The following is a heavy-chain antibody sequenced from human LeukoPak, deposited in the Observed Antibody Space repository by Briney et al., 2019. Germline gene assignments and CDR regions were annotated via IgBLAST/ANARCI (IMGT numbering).Heavy chain of an antibody. D-gene: IGHD2-21*01. CDR3: ARSSSILIIPTFDY. CDR2: IYYSGST. CDR1: GGSISDYY. V-gene: IGHV4-59*01. J-gene: IGHJ4*02. Sequence: PSETLSLTCSVSGGSISDYYWSWLRQPPGKGLEWIGYIYYSGSTKYNSSLKSRVTISVQTSNNQFSLKLSSVTAADTAVYYCARSSSILIIPTFDYWGRGTLVTVSS.